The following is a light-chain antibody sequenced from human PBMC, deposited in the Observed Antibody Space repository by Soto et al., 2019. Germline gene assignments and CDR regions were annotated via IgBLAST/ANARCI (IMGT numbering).Light chain of an antibody. CDR1: QSVSSK. V-gene: IGKV3-15*01. CDR3: QQYNNWPPIT. J-gene: IGKJ5*01. Sequence: ETVMTQSPATLSVSPGERATLSCRASQSVSSKLAWYQQKPGQAPRLLIYGASTRATGIPARFSGSGSGTGFTLTISSLQSEDFAVYYCQQYNNWPPITFGQGTRLEIK. CDR2: GAS.